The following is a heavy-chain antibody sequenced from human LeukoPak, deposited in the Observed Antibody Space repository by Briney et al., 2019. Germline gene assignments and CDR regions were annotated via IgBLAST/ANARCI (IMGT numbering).Heavy chain of an antibody. D-gene: IGHD4-17*01. J-gene: IGHJ6*03. CDR2: MNPNSGNT. CDR3: ARADDYGDHYYYYYMDV. CDR1: GYTFTSYD. Sequence: ASVKVSCKASGYTFTSYDINWVRQATGQGLEWMGWMNPNSGNTGYAQKFQGRVTITRNTSISTAYMELSSLRSEDTAVYYCARADDYGDHYYYYYMDVWGKGTTVTVSS. V-gene: IGHV1-8*03.